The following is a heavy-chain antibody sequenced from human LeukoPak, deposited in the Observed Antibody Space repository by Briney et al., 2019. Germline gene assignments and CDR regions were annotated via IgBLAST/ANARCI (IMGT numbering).Heavy chain of an antibody. CDR3: AREKYDSSGYYTDNYYFDY. V-gene: IGHV3-20*04. D-gene: IGHD3-22*01. CDR1: GFTFDDYG. J-gene: IGHJ4*02. Sequence: GGSLRLSCAASGFTFDDYGMTWVRQAPGKGLVWVSDINWNGGSIGYADSVKGRFTVSRDNAKNSLYLQMNSLRAEDTAFYYCAREKYDSSGYYTDNYYFDYWGQGTLVTVSS. CDR2: INWNGGSI.